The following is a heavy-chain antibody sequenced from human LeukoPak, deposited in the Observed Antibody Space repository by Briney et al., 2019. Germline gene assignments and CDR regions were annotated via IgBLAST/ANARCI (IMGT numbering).Heavy chain of an antibody. D-gene: IGHD6-19*01. J-gene: IGHJ4*02. CDR1: GFTFSSYA. CDR3: AKRGSGSYEFDY. CDR2: IRFDGSNR. Sequence: GGSLRLSCAASGFTFSSYAMSWVRQAPGKGLEWVAYIRFDGSNRYFADSVKGRFTISRDNSKNTLYLQMNSLRAEDTAVYYCAKRGSGSYEFDYWGQGTLVTVSS. V-gene: IGHV3-30*02.